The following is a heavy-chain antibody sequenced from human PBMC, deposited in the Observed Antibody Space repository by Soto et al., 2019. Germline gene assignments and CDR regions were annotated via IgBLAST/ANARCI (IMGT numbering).Heavy chain of an antibody. Sequence: QVQLVQSGAEVKKPGASVKVSCKASGYTFTSYAMHWVRQAPGQRLEWMGWINAGNGNTKYSQKFQGRVTITRDTSASTAYMELSSLRSEDTAVYYCARGGPTVTTWGAFDIWGQGTMVTVSS. D-gene: IGHD4-17*01. CDR1: GYTFTSYA. V-gene: IGHV1-3*01. CDR2: INAGNGNT. J-gene: IGHJ3*02. CDR3: ARGGPTVTTWGAFDI.